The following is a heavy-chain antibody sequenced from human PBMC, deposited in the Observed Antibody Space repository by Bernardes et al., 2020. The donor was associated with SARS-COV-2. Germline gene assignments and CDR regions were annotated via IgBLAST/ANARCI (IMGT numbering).Heavy chain of an antibody. CDR1: GGSISSSSYY. V-gene: IGHV4-39*01. Sequence: SETLSLTCTVSGGSISSSSYYWGWIRQPPGKGLEWIGSLSYSGSTYYNPSLKSRVTMSVDTSENQFSLKVSSVTAADTAVYYCARRAADISEYYYHGMDVWGQGTTVSVSS. J-gene: IGHJ6*02. CDR3: ARRAADISEYYYHGMDV. CDR2: LSYSGST.